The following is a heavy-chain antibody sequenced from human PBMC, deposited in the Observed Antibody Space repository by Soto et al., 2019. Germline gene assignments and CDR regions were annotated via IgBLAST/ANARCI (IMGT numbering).Heavy chain of an antibody. D-gene: IGHD2-2*01. CDR1: GFTFTDYY. Sequence: QVQLVESGGGLVKPGGSLRLSCAASGFTFTDYYMSWIRQAPGKGLEWVSYISSSGSTIYYADSVKGRFTISRDNAKNSLYVQMNSLRAEDTAVYYCAREGGCSSTSRLSGQYYMDVWGKGTKVTVSS. J-gene: IGHJ6*03. CDR2: ISSSGSTI. CDR3: AREGGCSSTSRLSGQYYMDV. V-gene: IGHV3-11*01.